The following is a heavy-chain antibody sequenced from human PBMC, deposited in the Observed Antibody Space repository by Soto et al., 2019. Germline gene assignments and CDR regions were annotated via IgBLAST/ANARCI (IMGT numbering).Heavy chain of an antibody. CDR2: IKQDGSEK. J-gene: IGHJ6*02. CDR1: GFTFSSYW. D-gene: IGHD2-2*01. V-gene: IGHV3-7*01. CDR3: ARDFYCSSTSCVYYYGMDV. Sequence: GESLKISCAASGFTFSSYWMSWVRQAPGKGLEWVANIKQDGSEKYYVDSVKGRFTISRDNAKNSLYLQMNSLRAEDTAVYYCARDFYCSSTSCVYYYGMDVWGQGTTVTVSS.